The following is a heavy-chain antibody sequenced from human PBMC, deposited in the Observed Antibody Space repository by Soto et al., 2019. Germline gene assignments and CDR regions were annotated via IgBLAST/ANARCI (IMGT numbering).Heavy chain of an antibody. CDR1: GFTFSSYA. CDR2: ISGSGGST. Sequence: GGSLRLSCAASGFTFSSYAMSWVRQAPGKGLEWVSAISGSGGSTYYADSVKGRFTISRDNSKNTLYLQMNSLRAEDTAVYYCAKDLRYYGSGSYFSWGQGTLVTVSS. V-gene: IGHV3-23*01. J-gene: IGHJ5*02. D-gene: IGHD3-10*01. CDR3: AKDLRYYGSGSYFS.